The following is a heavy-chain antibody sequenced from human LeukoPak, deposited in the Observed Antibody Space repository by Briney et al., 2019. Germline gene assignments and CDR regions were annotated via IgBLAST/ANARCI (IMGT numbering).Heavy chain of an antibody. Sequence: ASVKVSCKASGYTFTSYDINWVRQATGQGLEWMGWMNLNSGNTGYAQKFQGRVTMTRNTSISTAYMELSSLRSEDTAVYYCAREPGIAAAGRGVGWFDPWGQGTLVTVSS. D-gene: IGHD6-13*01. J-gene: IGHJ5*02. CDR1: GYTFTSYD. CDR3: AREPGIAAAGRGVGWFDP. CDR2: MNLNSGNT. V-gene: IGHV1-8*01.